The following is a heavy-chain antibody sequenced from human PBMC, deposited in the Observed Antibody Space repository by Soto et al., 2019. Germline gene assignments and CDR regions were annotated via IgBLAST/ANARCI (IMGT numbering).Heavy chain of an antibody. Sequence: GGSLRLSCVASGFTFSIYSMTWVRQAPGKGLEWVSYISSGSSAIYYADSVRGRFTISRDNAKNSLFLQMNSLRDEDTAVYYCARGRLWSFDFWGQGTLVNVSS. D-gene: IGHD3-10*01. CDR1: GFTFSIYS. J-gene: IGHJ4*02. CDR3: ARGRLWSFDF. CDR2: ISSGSSAI. V-gene: IGHV3-48*02.